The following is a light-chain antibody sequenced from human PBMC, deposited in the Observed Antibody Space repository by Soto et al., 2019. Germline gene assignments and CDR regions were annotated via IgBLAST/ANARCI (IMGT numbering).Light chain of an antibody. V-gene: IGKV3-15*01. CDR1: KSVSSN. CDR2: GAS. Sequence: EIVMTQSPAKLSVSPGERATFSGRASKSVSSNLAWYQQKPGQPPRLLIYGASISATGIPARFSGSWSGTEFTITISTLQSEDFAIYYCQHYNNWPPWTFGQGTEVDIK. CDR3: QHYNNWPPWT. J-gene: IGKJ1*01.